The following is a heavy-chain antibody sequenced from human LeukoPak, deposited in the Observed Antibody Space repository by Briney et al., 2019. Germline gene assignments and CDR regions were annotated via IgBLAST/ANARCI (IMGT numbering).Heavy chain of an antibody. CDR1: GFTFSSYA. CDR3: ARDMSIAAAGYMDV. CDR2: ISYDGSNK. J-gene: IGHJ6*03. Sequence: PGRSLRLSCAASGFTFSSYAMHWVRQAPGKGLEWVAVISYDGSNKYYADSVKGRFTISRDNSKNTLYLQMNSLRAEDTAVYYCARDMSIAAAGYMDVWGKGTTVTVSS. V-gene: IGHV3-30-3*01. D-gene: IGHD6-13*01.